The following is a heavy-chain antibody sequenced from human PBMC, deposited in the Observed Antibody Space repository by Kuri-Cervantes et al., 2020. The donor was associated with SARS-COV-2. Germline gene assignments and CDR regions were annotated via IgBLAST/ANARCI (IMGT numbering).Heavy chain of an antibody. J-gene: IGHJ5*02. CDR2: VRGKANNYAT. CDR1: GFLFSASA. D-gene: IGHD2-21*01. V-gene: IGHV3-73*01. CDR3: ARDFADGMVIAMGGSWFDP. Sequence: GGSLRLSCEVSGFLFSASAIHWVRQASGKGLEWVGRVRGKANNYATAYAASVKGRFTISRDNSKNTLHLQMNSLRAEDTAVYYCARDFADGMVIAMGGSWFDPWGQGTLVTVSS.